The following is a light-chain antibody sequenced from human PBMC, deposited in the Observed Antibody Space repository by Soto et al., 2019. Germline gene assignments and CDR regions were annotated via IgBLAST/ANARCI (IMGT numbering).Light chain of an antibody. CDR3: QQYDYWPQYT. Sequence: EIVMTQSPATLSVSPGERATLSCRASQSVSSNLAWYQQKPGQAPRLLIYGASTRATGIPARFSGSGSGTEFTLTIGSLQSEDFAVYYCQQYDYWPQYTFGQGTNLEIK. V-gene: IGKV3-15*01. CDR1: QSVSSN. CDR2: GAS. J-gene: IGKJ2*01.